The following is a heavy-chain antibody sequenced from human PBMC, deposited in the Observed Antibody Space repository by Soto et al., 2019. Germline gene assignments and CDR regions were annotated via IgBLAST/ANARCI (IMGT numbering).Heavy chain of an antibody. CDR2: IIPIFGTA. CDR1: GGTFSSYT. Sequence: ASVKVSCKASGGTFSSYTISWVRQAHGQGLEWMGGIIPIFGTANYAQKFQGRVTITADESTSTAYMELSSLRSEDTAVYYCARSLGRLWRYVSFDSWGQGTLVTVSS. V-gene: IGHV1-69*13. J-gene: IGHJ4*02. D-gene: IGHD3-10*01. CDR3: ARSLGRLWRYVSFDS.